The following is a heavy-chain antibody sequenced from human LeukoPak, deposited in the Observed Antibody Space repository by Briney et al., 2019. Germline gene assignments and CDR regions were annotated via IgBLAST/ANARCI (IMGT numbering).Heavy chain of an antibody. J-gene: IGHJ4*02. D-gene: IGHD3-9*01. CDR2: ISGSGGST. V-gene: IGHV3-23*01. CDR3: AKDQYVDTYYDILTGYYSLDY. Sequence: PGGSLRLSCAASGFTFSSYAMSWVRQAPGKGLEWVSAISGSGGSTYYADSVKGRFTISRDNSKNTLYLQMNSLRAEDTAVYYCAKDQYVDTYYDILTGYYSLDYWGQGTLVTVSS. CDR1: GFTFSSYA.